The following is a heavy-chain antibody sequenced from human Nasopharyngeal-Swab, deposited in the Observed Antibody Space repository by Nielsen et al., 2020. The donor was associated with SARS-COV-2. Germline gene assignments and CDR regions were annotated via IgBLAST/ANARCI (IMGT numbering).Heavy chain of an antibody. V-gene: IGHV4-34*01. D-gene: IGHD3-10*01. CDR2: INHSGST. J-gene: IGHJ4*02. CDR3: ARGRARITMVRGVKQQHFDY. Sequence: RQAAGKGLEWIGEINHSGSTNYNPSLKSRVTIAVDTSKNQLSLKLSSVTAADTAVYYCARGRARITMVRGVKQQHFDYWGQGTLVTVSS.